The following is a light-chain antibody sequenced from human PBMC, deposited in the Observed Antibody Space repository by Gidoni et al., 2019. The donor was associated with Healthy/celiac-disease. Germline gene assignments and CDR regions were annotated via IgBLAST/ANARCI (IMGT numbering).Light chain of an antibody. CDR1: QGISSY. V-gene: IGKV1-9*01. J-gene: IGKJ4*01. Sequence: IQLTQSPSSLSASVGDRVTITCRASQGISSYLAWYQQKPGKAPKLLIYAASTLQSGVPSRFSGSGSGTDFTLNISSLQTEDFATYYCQQLNSYPGFGGXTKVEIK. CDR2: AAS. CDR3: QQLNSYPG.